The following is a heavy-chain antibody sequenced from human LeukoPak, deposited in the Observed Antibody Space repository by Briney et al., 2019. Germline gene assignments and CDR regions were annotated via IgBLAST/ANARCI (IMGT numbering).Heavy chain of an antibody. J-gene: IGHJ4*02. CDR2: ISAYNGNT. CDR3: RVARLRVGFDY. Sequence: MGWISAYNGNTNYAQKFQGRVTMTTDTSTSTAYMELRSLRSDDTAVYYCRVARLRVGFDYWGQGTLVTVSS. D-gene: IGHD5-12*01. V-gene: IGHV1-18*01.